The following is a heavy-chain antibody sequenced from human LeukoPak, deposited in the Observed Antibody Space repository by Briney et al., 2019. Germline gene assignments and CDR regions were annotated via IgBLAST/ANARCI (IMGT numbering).Heavy chain of an antibody. CDR3: AREVDDNDDYGWFDP. J-gene: IGHJ5*02. Sequence: SETLSLICSVSGYSMSTDYSWGWIRQPPGKGLEWIGSIFHSGTTHYNPSLKSRLTISMDTSKNQLSLNLTSVSAADTAVYYCAREVDDNDDYGWFDPWGQGTLVTVSS. CDR1: GYSMSTDYS. V-gene: IGHV4-38-2*02. D-gene: IGHD4-17*01. CDR2: IFHSGTT.